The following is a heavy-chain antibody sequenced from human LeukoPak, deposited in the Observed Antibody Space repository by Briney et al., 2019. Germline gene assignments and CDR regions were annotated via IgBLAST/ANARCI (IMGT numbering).Heavy chain of an antibody. J-gene: IGHJ6*03. Sequence: PGRSLRLSCAASGFTFSSYEMNWVRQAPGKGLEWVSYISSSGSTIYYADSVKGRFTISRDNAKNSLYLQMNSLRAEDTAVYYCARAVAGTYYYYYMDVWAKGPRSPSP. CDR1: GFTFSSYE. D-gene: IGHD6-19*01. V-gene: IGHV3-48*03. CDR3: ARAVAGTYYYYYMDV. CDR2: ISSSGSTI.